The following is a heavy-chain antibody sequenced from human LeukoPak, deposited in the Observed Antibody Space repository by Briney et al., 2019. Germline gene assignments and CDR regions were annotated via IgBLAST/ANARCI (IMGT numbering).Heavy chain of an antibody. CDR3: ARAGGWARGDYKGDAFDI. D-gene: IGHD6-19*01. Sequence: ASVKVSCKASGYTFTNFGISWVRQAPGQGLEWMGWISAYNGNANYAQNFQGRVTMTTDTSTRTAYMELRSLRSDDTAVYYCARAGGWARGDYKGDAFDIWGQGTMVTVSS. CDR1: GYTFTNFG. V-gene: IGHV1-18*01. CDR2: ISAYNGNA. J-gene: IGHJ3*02.